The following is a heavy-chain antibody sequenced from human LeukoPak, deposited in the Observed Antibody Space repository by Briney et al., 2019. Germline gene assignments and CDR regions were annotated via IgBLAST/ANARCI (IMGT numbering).Heavy chain of an antibody. Sequence: PGGSLRLSCAASGFTFSSYSMNWVRQAPGKGLEWVSSISSSSSYIYYADSVKGRITISRDNAKNSLYLQMKSLRAEDTAIYYCARSLGEGAFDIWGQGTMVTVSS. J-gene: IGHJ3*02. D-gene: IGHD1-26*01. CDR1: GFTFSSYS. CDR3: ARSLGEGAFDI. CDR2: ISSSSSYI. V-gene: IGHV3-21*01.